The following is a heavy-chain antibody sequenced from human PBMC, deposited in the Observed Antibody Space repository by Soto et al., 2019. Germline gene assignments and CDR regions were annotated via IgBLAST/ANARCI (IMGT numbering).Heavy chain of an antibody. Sequence: GGYLRLSCTASGFSFSSFGIHWGRQAPGKGLEWVAVISYDGSNKYYVDSVKGRFTISRDNSKNTLYLQMNSLRTEDTAVYFCAKDKDTMVRAPSYYYMDVLGQAPSVTV. CDR2: ISYDGSNK. V-gene: IGHV3-30*18. D-gene: IGHD3-10*01. J-gene: IGHJ6*03. CDR1: GFSFSSFG. CDR3: AKDKDTMVRAPSYYYMDV.